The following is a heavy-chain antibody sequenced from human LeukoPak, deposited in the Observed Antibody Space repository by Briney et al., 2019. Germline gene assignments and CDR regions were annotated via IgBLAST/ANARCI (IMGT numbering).Heavy chain of an antibody. D-gene: IGHD3-22*01. J-gene: IGHJ4*02. CDR2: ISGSGGGT. CDR3: AKRYYSDSSGYLGSLNY. V-gene: IGHV3-23*01. Sequence: GGSLRLSCAASGFTFSNHAMSWVRQAPGKGLEWVSGISGSGGGTYYADSVRGRFTISRDNSKNTVYLQMNSLRAEDTAVYYCAKRYYSDSSGYLGSLNYWGQGILVTVSS. CDR1: GFTFSNHA.